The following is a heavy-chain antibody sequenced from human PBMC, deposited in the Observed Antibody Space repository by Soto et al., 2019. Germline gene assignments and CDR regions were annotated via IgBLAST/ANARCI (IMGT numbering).Heavy chain of an antibody. CDR2: INHSGST. CDR3: ARLGVARRKYFDY. D-gene: IGHD6-19*01. Sequence: SETLSLTCAVYGGSFSGYYWSWIRQPPGKGLEWIGEINHSGSTNYNPSLKSRVTISVDTSKNQFSLKLSSVTAADTAVYYCARLGVARRKYFDYWGQGTLVTVSS. J-gene: IGHJ4*02. CDR1: GGSFSGYY. V-gene: IGHV4-34*01.